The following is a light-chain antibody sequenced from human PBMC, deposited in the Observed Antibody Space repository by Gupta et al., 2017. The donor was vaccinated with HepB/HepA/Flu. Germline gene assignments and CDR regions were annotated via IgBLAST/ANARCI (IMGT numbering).Light chain of an antibody. J-gene: IGKJ4*01. V-gene: IGKV3-15*01. CDR3: QQYKNWPPFT. CDR1: QNIDTY. Sequence: EIVMTQSPVTLSVSPGERATLSCRASQNIDTYVGWYQQKPGQAPRPVVYGASIRDPGIPTRFSGSGCGTDLTLTISSRQSEDFAVYFCQQYKNWPPFTFGRGTKVEIK. CDR2: GAS.